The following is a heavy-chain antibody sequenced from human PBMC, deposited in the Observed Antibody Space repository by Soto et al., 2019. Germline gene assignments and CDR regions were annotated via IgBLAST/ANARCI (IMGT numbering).Heavy chain of an antibody. J-gene: IGHJ6*02. CDR3: AKDRGEQWLALYYYYGMDV. D-gene: IGHD6-19*01. CDR1: GFTFSSYG. Sequence: QVQLVESGGGVVQPGRSLRLSCAASGFTFSSYGMHWVRQAPGKGLEWVAVISYDGSNKYYADSVKGRFTISRDNSKKTLYLQMNSLRAEDTAVYYCAKDRGEQWLALYYYYGMDVWGQGTTVNVSS. CDR2: ISYDGSNK. V-gene: IGHV3-30*18.